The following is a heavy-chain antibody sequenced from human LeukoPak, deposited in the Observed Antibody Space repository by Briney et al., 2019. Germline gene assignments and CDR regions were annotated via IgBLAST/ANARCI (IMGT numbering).Heavy chain of an antibody. CDR3: ARGGIAAAEALSYYYYYYGMDV. D-gene: IGHD6-13*01. CDR1: GFTFSSYG. V-gene: IGHV3-33*01. CDR2: IWYDGSNK. J-gene: IGHJ6*02. Sequence: GGSLRLSCAASGFTFSSYGMHWVRQAPGEGLEWVAVIWYDGSNKYYADSVKGRFTISRDNPKNTLYLQMNSLRAEDTAVYYCARGGIAAAEALSYYYYYYGMDVWGQGTTVTVSS.